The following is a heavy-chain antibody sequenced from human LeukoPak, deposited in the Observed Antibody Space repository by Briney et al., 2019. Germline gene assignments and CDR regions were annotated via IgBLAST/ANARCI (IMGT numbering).Heavy chain of an antibody. V-gene: IGHV3-48*01. CDR1: GFTFSRYS. J-gene: IGHJ4*02. CDR3: XRXTDXXTTGGEXDX. Sequence: GGSLRLSCETSGFTFSRYSMNWVRQAPGKGLEWVSYISSGSSTKNYADSVKGRFTISRDNAKNSLYLQMNSLGAEDTAVYYCXRXTDXXTTGGEXDXWGQGTXXXVSS. CDR2: ISSGSSTK. D-gene: IGHD1-1*01.